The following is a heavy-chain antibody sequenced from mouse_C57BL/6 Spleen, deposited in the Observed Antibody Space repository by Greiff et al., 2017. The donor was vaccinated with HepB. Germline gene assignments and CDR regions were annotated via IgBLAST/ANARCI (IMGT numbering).Heavy chain of an antibody. CDR3: ARSRGNLAWFAY. D-gene: IGHD2-1*01. CDR1: GYAFSSSW. CDR2: IYPGDGDT. Sequence: VKLQQSGPELVKPGASVKISCKASGYAFSSSWMNWVKQRPGKGLEWIGRIYPGDGDTNYNGKFKGKATLTADKSSSTAYMQLSSLTSEDSAVYFCARSRGNLAWFAYWGQGTLVTVSA. V-gene: IGHV1-82*01. J-gene: IGHJ3*01.